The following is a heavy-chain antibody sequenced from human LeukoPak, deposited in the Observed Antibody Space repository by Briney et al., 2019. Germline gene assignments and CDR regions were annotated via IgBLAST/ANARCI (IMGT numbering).Heavy chain of an antibody. CDR1: GFTFSAYG. Sequence: GGSLRLSCAASGFTFSAYGMSWVPKAPGKGLEWVSHISDTVRDTWYANSVKGRFIISRDNSRDTVYLQMSSLRPEDTALYFCAKDNYGGIFASWGQGTLVTVSS. CDR3: AKDNYGGIFAS. V-gene: IGHV3-23*01. J-gene: IGHJ4*02. CDR2: ISDTVRDT. D-gene: IGHD4-17*01.